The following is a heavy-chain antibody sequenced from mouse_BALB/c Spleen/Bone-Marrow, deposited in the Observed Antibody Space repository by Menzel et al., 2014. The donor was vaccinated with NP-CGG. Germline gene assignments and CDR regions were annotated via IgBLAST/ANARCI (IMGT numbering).Heavy chain of an antibody. CDR2: IYPGDGDT. D-gene: IGHD4-1*02. V-gene: IGHV1-82*01. CDR3: ARPLNWDPYAMDY. CDR1: GYAFSSSW. Sequence: VQLQQSGPELVKPGASVKTSCKASGYAFSSSWMNWVKQRPGQGLEWIGRIYPGDGDTKYNGKFKGKATLTADKSSSTAYMQLSSLTSVDSAVYFCARPLNWDPYAMDYWGQGTSVTVSS. J-gene: IGHJ4*01.